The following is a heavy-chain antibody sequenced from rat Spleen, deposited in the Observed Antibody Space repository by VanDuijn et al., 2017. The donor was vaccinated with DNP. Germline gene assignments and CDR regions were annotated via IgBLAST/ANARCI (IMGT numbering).Heavy chain of an antibody. J-gene: IGHJ2*01. CDR3: TTLNSGTYDS. Sequence: EVQLVESGGGLVQPGRSLKLSCAASGFTFSNYDMAWVRQAPTKGLEWVASITNSGGSTYYRDSVKGRFTISRDNAKSSLYLHMDSLRSEDTATYYCTTLNSGTYDSWGQGVMVTVSS. V-gene: IGHV5-20*01. CDR2: ITNSGGST. D-gene: IGHD1-3*01. CDR1: GFTFSNYD.